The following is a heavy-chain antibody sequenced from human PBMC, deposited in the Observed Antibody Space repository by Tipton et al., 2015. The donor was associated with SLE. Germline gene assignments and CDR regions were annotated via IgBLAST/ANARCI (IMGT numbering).Heavy chain of an antibody. CDR2: IYYSGST. CDR3: ARSTGLYYYGSGSAPYYFDY. CDR1: GGSFSGYY. Sequence: LRLSCTVYGGSFSGYYWSWIRQPPGKGLEWIGYIYYSGSTNYNPSLKSRVTISVDTSKNQFSLKLSSVTAADTAVYYCARSTGLYYYGSGSAPYYFDYWGEGTLVTVAS. V-gene: IGHV4-59*01. D-gene: IGHD3-10*01. J-gene: IGHJ4*02.